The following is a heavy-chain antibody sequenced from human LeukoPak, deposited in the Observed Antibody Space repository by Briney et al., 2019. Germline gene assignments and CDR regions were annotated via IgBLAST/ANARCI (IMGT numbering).Heavy chain of an antibody. Sequence: SETLSLTCAVYGGSFSGYYWSWIRQPPGKGLEWIGKINHSGSTNYNPSLKSRVTISVDTSKNQFSLKLSSVTAADTAVYYCARRIKGAAHVYYFDYWGQGTLVTVSS. J-gene: IGHJ4*02. CDR3: ARRIKGAAHVYYFDY. CDR1: GGSFSGYY. D-gene: IGHD6-6*01. V-gene: IGHV4-34*01. CDR2: INHSGST.